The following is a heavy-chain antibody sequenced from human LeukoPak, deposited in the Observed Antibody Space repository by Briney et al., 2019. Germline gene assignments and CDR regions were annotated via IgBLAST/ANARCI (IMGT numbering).Heavy chain of an antibody. Sequence: GGSLRLSCAASGFTFSSYSMNWVRQAPGKGLEWVSYISSSSSTIYYADSVKGRFTISRDNAKNSLYLQMNSLRAEDTAVYYCAKDQSGDSDAFDIWGQGTMVTVSS. J-gene: IGHJ3*02. CDR1: GFTFSSYS. V-gene: IGHV3-48*01. D-gene: IGHD2-21*02. CDR3: AKDQSGDSDAFDI. CDR2: ISSSSSTI.